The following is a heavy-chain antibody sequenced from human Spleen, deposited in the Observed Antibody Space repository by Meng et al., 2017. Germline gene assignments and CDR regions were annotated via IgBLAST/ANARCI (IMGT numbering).Heavy chain of an antibody. V-gene: IGHV4-34*01. CDR3: ARGIQMGWGLYIDP. J-gene: IGHJ5*02. CDR2: IHPSGTT. D-gene: IGHD3-16*02. Sequence: GSLRLSCAVYGGSFSGYFWIWIRQSPGKGLEWIGEIHPSGTTKHNPSLENRVTISVDTPKIQFSLNLSSVIAADTAVYYCARGIQMGWGLYIDPWGQGTLVTVSS. CDR1: GGSFSGYF.